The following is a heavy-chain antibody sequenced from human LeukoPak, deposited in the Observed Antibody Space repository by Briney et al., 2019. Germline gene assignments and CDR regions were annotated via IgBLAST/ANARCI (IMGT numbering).Heavy chain of an antibody. CDR3: ARDDAGYSYDPRGWFDP. CDR2: NSDGSSR. V-gene: IGHV3-74*01. CDR1: GFTFSSYW. D-gene: IGHD5-18*01. J-gene: IGHJ5*02. Sequence: GGSLRLSCAASGFTFSSYWMHWVRQAPGKGLVCVSRNSDGSSRSYADSVKGRFTISRDNAKNTLYLQMNSLRAEDTAVYYCARDDAGYSYDPRGWFDPWGQGTLVTVSS.